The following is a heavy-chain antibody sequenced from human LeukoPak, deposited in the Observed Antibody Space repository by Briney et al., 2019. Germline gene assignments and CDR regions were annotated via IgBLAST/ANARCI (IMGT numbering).Heavy chain of an antibody. J-gene: IGHJ4*02. Sequence: GGSLRLSCAASGLTFKNYGMHWVRQAPGQGLEWVAIISYDGTNKYYADSVKGRFTISKDNSHNTLYLQMNSLRAEDTAVYYCASHRGDYATGYFDYWGQGTLVTVSS. CDR2: ISYDGTNK. D-gene: IGHD1-1*01. CDR3: ASHRGDYATGYFDY. V-gene: IGHV3-30*03. CDR1: GLTFKNYG.